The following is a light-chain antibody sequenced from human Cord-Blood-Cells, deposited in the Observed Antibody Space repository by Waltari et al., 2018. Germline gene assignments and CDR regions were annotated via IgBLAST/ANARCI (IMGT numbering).Light chain of an antibody. CDR3: QQSYSTPYT. CDR1: QSISSY. Sequence: DIQMTQSPSSLSASVGDRVTITCRASQSISSYLNWYQQKPGKAPKLLIYAASSLQSGVPSRFSGSGSGIDFTLTINSLQPEDFATYYCQQSYSTPYTFGQGTKLEIK. J-gene: IGKJ2*01. CDR2: AAS. V-gene: IGKV1-39*01.